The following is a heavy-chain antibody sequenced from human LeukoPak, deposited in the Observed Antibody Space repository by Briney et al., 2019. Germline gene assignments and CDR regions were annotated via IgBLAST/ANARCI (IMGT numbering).Heavy chain of an antibody. CDR2: IYYSGST. J-gene: IGHJ6*03. D-gene: IGHD2-8*01. CDR3: ARGYCTNGVCYMRRYYYYYYMDV. CDR1: GGSISSYY. Sequence: SETLSLTCTVSGGSISSYYWSWIRQPPGKGLEWIGYIYYSGSTNYNPSLKSRVTISVDTSKNQFSLKLSSVTAADTAVYYCARGYCTNGVCYMRRYYYYYYMDVWGKGTTVTVSS. V-gene: IGHV4-59*12.